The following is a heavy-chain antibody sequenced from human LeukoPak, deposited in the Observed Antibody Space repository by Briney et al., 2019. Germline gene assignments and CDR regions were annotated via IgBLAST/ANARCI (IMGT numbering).Heavy chain of an antibody. CDR3: ARGGPVQWLVTYFDY. Sequence: PGGSLRLSCAASGFTVSSNYMSWVRQAPGKGLEWVSVIYSGGSTYYADSVKGRFTISRDNSKNTLYLQMNSLRAEDTAVYYCARGGPVQWLVTYFDYWGQGTLVTVSS. J-gene: IGHJ4*02. D-gene: IGHD6-19*01. V-gene: IGHV3-53*01. CDR2: IYSGGST. CDR1: GFTVSSNY.